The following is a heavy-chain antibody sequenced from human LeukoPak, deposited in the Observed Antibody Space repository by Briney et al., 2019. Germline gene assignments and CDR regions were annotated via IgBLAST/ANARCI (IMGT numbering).Heavy chain of an antibody. V-gene: IGHV3-7*01. CDR1: EFSFSFYW. CDR3: ARAGFDAFDI. D-gene: IGHD5-12*01. Sequence: GGSLRLSCAASEFSFSFYWMSWVRQAPGKGLEWLTNIKQDGSETHYVDSVKGRFTISRDNAQNSLYLQMNSLRAEDTAVYYCARAGFDAFDIWGQGTMVTVSS. CDR2: IKQDGSET. J-gene: IGHJ3*02.